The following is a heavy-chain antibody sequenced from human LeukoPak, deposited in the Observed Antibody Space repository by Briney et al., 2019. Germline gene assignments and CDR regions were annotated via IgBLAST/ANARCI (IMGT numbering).Heavy chain of an antibody. J-gene: IGHJ3*02. CDR3: ARASPVVYDAFDI. Sequence: GASVKVSCKASGYTFTGYYMHWVRQAPGQGLEWMGWINPNSGGTNYAQKFQGRFTMTRDTSISTAYMELSRLRSDDTAVYYCARASPVVYDAFDIWGQGTMVTVSS. D-gene: IGHD3-22*01. V-gene: IGHV1-2*02. CDR2: INPNSGGT. CDR1: GYTFTGYY.